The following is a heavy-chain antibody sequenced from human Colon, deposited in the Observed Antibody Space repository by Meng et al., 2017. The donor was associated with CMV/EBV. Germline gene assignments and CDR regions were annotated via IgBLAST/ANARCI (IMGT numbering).Heavy chain of an antibody. D-gene: IGHD1-14*01. J-gene: IGHJ5*02. V-gene: IGHV4-31*03. CDR1: GGSISSGNSY. CDR3: ARFVLGRNAYDT. CDR2: IHFSGST. Sequence: LRLSCTVSGGSISSGNSYWSWIRQHPERGLEWMGYIHFSGSTNYNPSLQSRLTISVDTSKDQFSLEVTSVTAADTAVYYCARFVLGRNAYDTWGQGTLVTVSS.